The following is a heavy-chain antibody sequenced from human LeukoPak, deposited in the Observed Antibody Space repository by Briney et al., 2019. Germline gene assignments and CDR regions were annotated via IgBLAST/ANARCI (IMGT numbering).Heavy chain of an antibody. CDR2: ITQDGSEK. CDR3: ATGTYSSSGY. V-gene: IGHV3-7*05. CDR1: GFTFSNYW. D-gene: IGHD6-6*01. Sequence: QSGGSLRLSCAASGFTFSNYWMTWVRQAPGKGLEWVACITQDGSEKHYVDSVKGRFTISRDNAKNSPYLQMNSLRAEDTAVYYCATGTYSSSGYWGQGTLVTVSS. J-gene: IGHJ4*02.